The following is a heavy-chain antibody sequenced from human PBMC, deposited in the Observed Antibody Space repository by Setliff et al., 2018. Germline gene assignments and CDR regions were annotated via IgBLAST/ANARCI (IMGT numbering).Heavy chain of an antibody. CDR2: IYPADSDT. J-gene: IGHJ5*01. CDR3: ARRGYGGYIYGSFDS. CDR1: GYRFTSQW. D-gene: IGHD5-18*01. Sequence: GESLKISCKASGYRFTSQWIAWVRQTPGRGLEWMGIIYPADSDTTYNPPFQGQVTISVDKSLSTAYLQWSSLKASDSGKYYCARRGYGGYIYGSFDSWGQGTLVTV. V-gene: IGHV5-51*01.